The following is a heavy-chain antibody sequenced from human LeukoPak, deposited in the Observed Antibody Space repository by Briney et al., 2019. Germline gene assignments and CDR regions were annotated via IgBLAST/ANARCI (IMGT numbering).Heavy chain of an antibody. CDR3: AKDRAGYSSSWYEIDY. CDR1: GFTFSSYS. J-gene: IGHJ4*02. D-gene: IGHD6-13*01. CDR2: ISSSSSYI. Sequence: PGGSLRLSCAASGFTFSSYSMNWVRQTPGKGLEWVSSISSSSSYIYYADSVKGRFTISRDNAKNSLYLQMNSLRAEDTAVYYCAKDRAGYSSSWYEIDYWGQGTLVTVSS. V-gene: IGHV3-21*01.